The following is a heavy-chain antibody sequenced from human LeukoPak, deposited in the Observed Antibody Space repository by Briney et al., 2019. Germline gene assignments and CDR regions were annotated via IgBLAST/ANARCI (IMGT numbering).Heavy chain of an antibody. J-gene: IGHJ6*02. D-gene: IGHD3-10*01. V-gene: IGHV4-34*01. CDR1: GXSFSGYY. CDR3: ARLPMVRGVISPYYYGMDV. Sequence: PSETLSLTCAVYGXSFSGYYWSWIRQPPGKGLEWIGEINHSGSTNYNPSLKSRVTISVDTSKNQFSLKLSSVTAADTAVYYCARLPMVRGVISPYYYGMDVWGQGTTVTVSS. CDR2: INHSGST.